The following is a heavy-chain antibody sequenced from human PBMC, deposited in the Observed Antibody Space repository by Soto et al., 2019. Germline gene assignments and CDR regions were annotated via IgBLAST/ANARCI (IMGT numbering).Heavy chain of an antibody. Sequence: ASVKVSCKASGYTFTSYGISWVRQAPGQGLEWMGWISAYNGNTNYAQKLQGRVTMTTDTSTSTAYMELRSLRSDDTAVYYCARDRGTGLSVYGINYDYWGQRSLVTVSS. CDR3: ARDRGTGLSVYGINYDY. CDR1: GYTFTSYG. J-gene: IGHJ4*02. V-gene: IGHV1-18*01. D-gene: IGHD2-8*01. CDR2: ISAYNGNT.